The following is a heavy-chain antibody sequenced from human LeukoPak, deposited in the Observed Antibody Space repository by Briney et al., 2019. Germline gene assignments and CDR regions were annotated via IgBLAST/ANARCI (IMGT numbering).Heavy chain of an antibody. CDR1: GYSISSGYY. J-gene: IGHJ4*02. CDR2: IYHSGST. V-gene: IGHV4-38-2*02. D-gene: IGHD3-22*01. Sequence: SETLSLTCTVSGYSISSGYYWGWIRQPPGKGLEWIGSIYHSGSTYYNPSLKSRVTISVDTSKNQFSLKLSSVTAADTVVYYRARGAAYYDSSGYHLDYWGQGTLVTVSS. CDR3: ARGAAYYDSSGYHLDY.